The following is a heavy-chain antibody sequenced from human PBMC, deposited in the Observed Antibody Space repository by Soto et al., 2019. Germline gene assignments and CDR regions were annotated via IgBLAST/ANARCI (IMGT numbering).Heavy chain of an antibody. CDR1: GFTVSSNY. D-gene: IGHD3-22*01. Sequence: GVSLRLSCAASGFTVSSNYMSWVRQSPGKGLEWVSVIYSGGSTYYADSVKGRFTISRDNSKNTLYLQMNSLRAEDTAVYYCARAYYDSSGYYYVRAAFDIWGQGTMVTVSS. CDR3: ARAYYDSSGYYYVRAAFDI. J-gene: IGHJ3*02. CDR2: IYSGGST. V-gene: IGHV3-53*01.